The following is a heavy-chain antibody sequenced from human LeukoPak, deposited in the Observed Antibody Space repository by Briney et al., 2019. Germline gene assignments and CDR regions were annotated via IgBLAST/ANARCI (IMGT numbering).Heavy chain of an antibody. CDR1: GGSISSGSYY. D-gene: IGHD1-14*01. Sequence: SQTLSLTCTVSGGSISSGSYYWSWIRQPAGKGLEWIGRIYTSGSTNYNPSLKSRVTISVDTSKNQFSLNLTSLTAADTAVYYCARDRKYYYHMDVWGKGTTVTVSS. CDR2: IYTSGST. CDR3: ARDRKYYYHMDV. J-gene: IGHJ6*03. V-gene: IGHV4-61*02.